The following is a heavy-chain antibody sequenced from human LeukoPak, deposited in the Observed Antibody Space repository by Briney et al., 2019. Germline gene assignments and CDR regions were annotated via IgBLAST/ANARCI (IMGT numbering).Heavy chain of an antibody. CDR3: ARELPYCGGDCYSGWFDP. J-gene: IGHJ5*02. CDR2: INHSGST. D-gene: IGHD2-21*02. Sequence: SETLSLTCAVYGGSFSGYYWSWIRQPPGKGLEWIGEINHSGSTNYNPSLKSRVTISVDTSKNQFSLKLSSVTAADTAVYYCARELPYCGGDCYSGWFDPWGQGTLVTVSS. V-gene: IGHV4-34*01. CDR1: GGSFSGYY.